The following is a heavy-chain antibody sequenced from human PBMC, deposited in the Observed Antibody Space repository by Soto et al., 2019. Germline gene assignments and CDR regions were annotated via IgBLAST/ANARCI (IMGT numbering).Heavy chain of an antibody. CDR1: GYTFTSYA. CDR2: INAGNGNT. Sequence: ASVKVSCKASGYTFTSYAMHWVRQAPGQRLEWMGWINAGNGNTKYSQKFQGRVTMTRNTSISTAYMELSSLRSEDTAVYYCARLQRITIFGVVISRTDLDVWGQGPTVTVSS. J-gene: IGHJ6*02. D-gene: IGHD3-3*01. CDR3: ARLQRITIFGVVISRTDLDV. V-gene: IGHV1-3*01.